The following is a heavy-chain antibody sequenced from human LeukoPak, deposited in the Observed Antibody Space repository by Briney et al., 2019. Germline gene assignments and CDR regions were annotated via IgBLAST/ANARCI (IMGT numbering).Heavy chain of an antibody. D-gene: IGHD5-12*01. Sequence: GGSLRLSCAASGFTFSSYAMHWVRQAPGKGLEWVAVISYDGSNKYYADSVNGRFTISRDNSKNTLYLQMNSLRAEDTAVYYCARDRGVGGFDYWGQGTLVTVSS. V-gene: IGHV3-30-3*01. CDR3: ARDRGVGGFDY. CDR2: ISYDGSNK. CDR1: GFTFSSYA. J-gene: IGHJ4*02.